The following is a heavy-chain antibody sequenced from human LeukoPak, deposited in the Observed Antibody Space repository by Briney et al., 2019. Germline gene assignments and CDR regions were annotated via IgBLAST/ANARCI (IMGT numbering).Heavy chain of an antibody. Sequence: GGSLRLSCAASGSTFSSYAMSWVRQAPGTGLEWVSMTSGTGDETHYSDSVVGRFTISRDNSKNILYLQMNSLRAEDTAVYYCAKAFREFGSSSYSSFDIWGQGTLVTVSS. CDR2: TSGTGDET. CDR3: AKAFREFGSSSYSSFDI. D-gene: IGHD3-10*01. CDR1: GSTFSSYA. V-gene: IGHV3-23*01. J-gene: IGHJ3*02.